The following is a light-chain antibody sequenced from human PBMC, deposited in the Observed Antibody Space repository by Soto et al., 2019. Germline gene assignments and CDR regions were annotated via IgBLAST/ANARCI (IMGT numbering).Light chain of an antibody. CDR3: SSYTTSNTRQIV. J-gene: IGLJ1*01. CDR2: DVT. V-gene: IGLV2-14*03. Sequence: QSVLTQPASVSGSPGQSITISCTGTSSDVGGYNYVSWYQHHPGKAPKLIIYDVTNRPSGVSNPFSGSKSGNPASLTISGLQPDDEADYYCSSYTTSNTRQIVFGTGTKLTVL. CDR1: SSDVGGYNY.